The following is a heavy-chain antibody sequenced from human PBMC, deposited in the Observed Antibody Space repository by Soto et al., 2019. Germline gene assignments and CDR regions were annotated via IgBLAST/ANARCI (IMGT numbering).Heavy chain of an antibody. V-gene: IGHV3-74*01. CDR2: INRDGSSK. D-gene: IGHD3-9*01. CDR3: ARAQHYFAGGFEY. CDR1: GFTFSSHW. Sequence: EVQLVESGGGLVQPGGSLRLSCAASGFTFSSHWMHWVRQAPGKGLVWVSSINRDGSSKSYAGSVKGRFTISRDNAKNTMYLQMNSLKVEDTAVYYGARAQHYFAGGFEYWGQGTLVTVSS. J-gene: IGHJ4*02.